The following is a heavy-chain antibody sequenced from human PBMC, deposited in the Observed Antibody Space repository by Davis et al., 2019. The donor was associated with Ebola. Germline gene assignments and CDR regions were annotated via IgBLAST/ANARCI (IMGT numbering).Heavy chain of an antibody. D-gene: IGHD2-21*01. CDR2: INNDGSST. J-gene: IGHJ4*02. CDR3: ARSIEGPIRGVGY. Sequence: HTGGSLRLSCAASGFTFDDYAMHWVRQAPGKGLVWVSRINNDGSSTDYADSVKGRFTISRDNARNTLYLQMNSLRAEDTAVYYCARSIEGPIRGVGYWGQGTLVTVSS. V-gene: IGHV3-74*01. CDR1: GFTFDDYA.